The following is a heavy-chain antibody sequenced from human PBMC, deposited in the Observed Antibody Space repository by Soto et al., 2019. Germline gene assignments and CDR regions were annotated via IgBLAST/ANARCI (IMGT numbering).Heavy chain of an antibody. J-gene: IGHJ4*02. CDR1: GGSSIPYY. CDR3: ARLDKAQTSGWSRYYFDY. D-gene: IGHD6-19*01. Sequence: ALETHPLTSTVSGGSSIPYYWSWIRQAPGKGLEWIGYVHYSGSTNYNPSLKSRVTISADASNNRFSLKLSSVTAADTAMYYCARLDKAQTSGWSRYYFDYWGQGTLVTVSS. CDR2: VHYSGST. V-gene: IGHV4-59*08.